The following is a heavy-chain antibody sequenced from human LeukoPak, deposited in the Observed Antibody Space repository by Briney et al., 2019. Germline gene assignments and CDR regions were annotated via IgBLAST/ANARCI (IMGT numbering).Heavy chain of an antibody. V-gene: IGHV3-11*01. CDR3: AREGSSLTGVHY. CDR2: ISSSGSAR. Sequence: GGSLRLSCVASGFTFSDYYMSWIRQAPGKGLEWVSYISSSGSARYYTDSVKGRFTISRDNAKNSLYLQMNSLRAEDTAVYYCAREGSSLTGVHYWGQGTLITVSS. J-gene: IGHJ4*02. D-gene: IGHD3-9*01. CDR1: GFTFSDYY.